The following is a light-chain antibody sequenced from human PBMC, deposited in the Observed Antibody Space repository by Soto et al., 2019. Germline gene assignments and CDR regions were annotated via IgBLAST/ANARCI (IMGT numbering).Light chain of an antibody. Sequence: DIQMTQSPSTLSASVGDSVTITCRASQSVSSWLAWYQHKPGKAPKLLIFKASNLEIGVPSRFSGSGSGTEFTLTISSLQPDDFAIYYCQQYSAAFPGRSFGQGTRLEIK. V-gene: IGKV1-5*03. CDR3: QQYSAAFPGRS. CDR2: KAS. CDR1: QSVSSW. J-gene: IGKJ2*01.